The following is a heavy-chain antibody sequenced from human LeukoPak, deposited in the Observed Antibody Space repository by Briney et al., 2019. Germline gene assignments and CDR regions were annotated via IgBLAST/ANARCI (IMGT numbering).Heavy chain of an antibody. Sequence: GGSLRLSCAASGFTLRSYAMHWVRQAPGKGLEYVSAISSNGGSTYYANSVKGRFTISRDNSKNTLYLQMGSLRAEDMAVYYCARVYNWNYGIFDYWGQGTLVTVSS. V-gene: IGHV3-64*01. CDR2: ISSNGGST. CDR1: GFTLRSYA. CDR3: ARVYNWNYGIFDY. J-gene: IGHJ4*02. D-gene: IGHD1-7*01.